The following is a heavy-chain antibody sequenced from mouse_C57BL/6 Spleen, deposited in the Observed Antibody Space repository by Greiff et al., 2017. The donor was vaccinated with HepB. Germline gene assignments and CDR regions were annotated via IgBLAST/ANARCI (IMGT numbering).Heavy chain of an antibody. D-gene: IGHD2-1*01. CDR1: GYAFSSYW. Sequence: QVQLKQSGAELVKPGASVKISCKASGYAFSSYWMNWVKQRPGKGLEWIGQIYPGDGDTNYNGKFKGKATLTADKSSSTAYMQLSSLTSEDSAVYFCARGGDGNYGDYWGQGTSVTVSS. CDR3: ARGGDGNYGDY. V-gene: IGHV1-80*01. CDR2: IYPGDGDT. J-gene: IGHJ4*01.